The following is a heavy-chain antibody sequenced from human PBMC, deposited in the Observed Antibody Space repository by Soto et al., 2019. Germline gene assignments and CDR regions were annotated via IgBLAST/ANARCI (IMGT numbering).Heavy chain of an antibody. CDR1: GFTFSSYS. CDR2: ISSSSSTI. D-gene: IGHD2-15*01. CDR3: ARGGGCSGGSCNFDY. V-gene: IGHV3-48*01. J-gene: IGHJ4*02. Sequence: EVQLVESGGGLVQPGGSLRLSCAASGFTFSSYSMNWVRQAPGKGLEWVSYISSSSSTIYYADSVKGRCTISRYNANTSLYLQMNRLRAEDTAVYYCARGGGCSGGSCNFDYCGQGTLVTVSS.